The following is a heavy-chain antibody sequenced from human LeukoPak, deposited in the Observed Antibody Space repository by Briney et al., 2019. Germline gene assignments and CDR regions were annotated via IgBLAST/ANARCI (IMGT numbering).Heavy chain of an antibody. CDR3: ARDCSSWYFLGLCY. V-gene: IGHV3-53*01. D-gene: IGHD6-13*01. J-gene: IGHJ4*02. Sequence: PGGSLRLSCAASGFTVSSNYMSWVRQAPGKGLEWVPVIYSGGSTYYADSVKGRFTISRDNSKNTLYLQMNSLRAEDTAVYYCARDCSSWYFLGLCYWGQGTLVTVSS. CDR1: GFTVSSNY. CDR2: IYSGGST.